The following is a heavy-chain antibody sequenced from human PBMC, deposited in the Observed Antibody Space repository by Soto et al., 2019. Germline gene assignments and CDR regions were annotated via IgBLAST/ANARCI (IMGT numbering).Heavy chain of an antibody. J-gene: IGHJ5*02. CDR1: GGSISSIHYF. CDR2: LYYSGNT. Sequence: QLQLQESGPGLVKPSETLSLTCTVSGGSISSIHYFWGWIRQPPGKGLEWIGSLYYSGNTYYNPSRQSRVTISVDTSKKQCTRTLPSVTAADTAVYYCARGGGSTFNWFDPWGQGPLVTVSP. V-gene: IGHV4-39*01. CDR3: ARGGGSTFNWFDP. D-gene: IGHD2-15*01.